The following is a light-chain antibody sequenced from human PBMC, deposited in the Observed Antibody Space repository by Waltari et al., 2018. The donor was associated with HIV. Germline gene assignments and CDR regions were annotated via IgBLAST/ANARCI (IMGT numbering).Light chain of an antibody. Sequence: EVVLTQSPATLSVSPGERATLSCWPSQNVNNYLAWYQQKPGQAPRLLIYDASTRATGVPARFSGSGSGTEFTLTITSLQSEDFAVYYCHQYHNWPPFTFGQGTKLEI. V-gene: IGKV3-15*01. CDR1: QNVNNY. CDR3: HQYHNWPPFT. CDR2: DAS. J-gene: IGKJ2*01.